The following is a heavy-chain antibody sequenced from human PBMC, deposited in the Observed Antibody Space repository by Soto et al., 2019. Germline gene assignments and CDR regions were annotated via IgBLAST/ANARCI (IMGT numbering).Heavy chain of an antibody. D-gene: IGHD5-18*01. J-gene: IGHJ6*01. V-gene: IGHV5-10-1*01. CDR2: IDPSDSYT. CDR3: ARTARGYSYGYPHYYYGMDV. CDR1: GYSFTSYC. Sequence: GESLTISCEGSGYSFTSYCIIWVLQMPGKGLESMGRIDPSDSYTNYSPSFQGHVTISADKSISTAYLQWSSLKASDTAMYYCARTARGYSYGYPHYYYGMDVWGQGTTVTVSS.